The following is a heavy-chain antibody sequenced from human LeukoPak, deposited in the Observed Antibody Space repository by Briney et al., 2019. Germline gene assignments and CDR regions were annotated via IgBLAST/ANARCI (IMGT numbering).Heavy chain of an antibody. J-gene: IGHJ4*02. D-gene: IGHD3-3*01. V-gene: IGHV4-30-2*01. Sequence: SETLSLTCTVSGGSISSGGYYWSWIRQPPGRGLEWIGYIYHSGSTYYNPSLKSRVTISVDRSKNQFSLKLSSVTAADTAVYYCARVRFLYYFDYWGQGTLVTVSS. CDR3: ARVRFLYYFDY. CDR1: GGSISSGGYY. CDR2: IYHSGST.